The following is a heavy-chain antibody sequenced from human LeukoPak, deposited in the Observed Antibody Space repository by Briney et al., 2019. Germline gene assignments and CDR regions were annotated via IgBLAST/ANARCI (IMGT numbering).Heavy chain of an antibody. CDR1: GFTFSTYA. D-gene: IGHD6-25*01. CDR3: AKDLDGF. J-gene: IGHJ4*02. CDR2: ISGSSRHI. Sequence: GGALRLSCAASGFTFSTYAMSGVREAPGKGLEWVSIISGSSRHIYYADSVKGRFTISRDNSKNTLYLPMTSLRAEDTAVYYCAKDLDGFWGQGTLVTVSS. V-gene: IGHV3-23*01.